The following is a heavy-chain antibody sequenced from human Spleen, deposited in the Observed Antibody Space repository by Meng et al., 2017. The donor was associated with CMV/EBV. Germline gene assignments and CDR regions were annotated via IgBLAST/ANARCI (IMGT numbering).Heavy chain of an antibody. CDR3: ARAVEPAAKVNYYAMDV. J-gene: IGHJ6*02. CDR1: GGTFSSHG. CDR2: IIPILTKP. V-gene: IGHV1-69*10. D-gene: IGHD2-2*01. Sequence: SVKVSCKASGGTFSSHGISWVRQAPGEGLEWMGGIIPILTKPNYAQKFQGRVTITADKFTSTAYMELSSLRFDDTAVYYCARAVEPAAKVNYYAMDVWGQGTTVTVSS.